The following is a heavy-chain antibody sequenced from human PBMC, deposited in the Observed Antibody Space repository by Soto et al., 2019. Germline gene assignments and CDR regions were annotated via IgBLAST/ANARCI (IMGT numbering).Heavy chain of an antibody. CDR2: INPSGGST. CDR3: ARHRVVGATTHWYFDL. J-gene: IGHJ2*01. CDR1: GYTFTSYY. D-gene: IGHD1-26*01. Sequence: GASVKVSCEASGYTFTSYYMHWVRQAPGQGLEWMGIINPSGGSTNYAQKFQGRVTMTRDTSTSTVYMELSSLRSEDTAVYYCARHRVVGATTHWYFDLWGRGTLVTVSS. V-gene: IGHV1-46*01.